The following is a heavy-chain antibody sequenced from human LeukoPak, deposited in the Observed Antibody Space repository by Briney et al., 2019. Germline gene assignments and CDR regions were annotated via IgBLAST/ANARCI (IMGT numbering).Heavy chain of an antibody. CDR3: VRLFYYDSRGPPS. J-gene: IGHJ5*02. CDR1: GGSIRSSNYY. Sequence: PSETLSLNCNVLGGSIRSSNYYWGWIRQPPGKGLEWIGSIYYSGSTYYNPSLKGRGTMSVDTSNNQFSLKLTSATATDTAVYYCVRLFYYDSRGPPSWGQGTLVTVSS. CDR2: IYYSGST. V-gene: IGHV4-39*01. D-gene: IGHD3-22*01.